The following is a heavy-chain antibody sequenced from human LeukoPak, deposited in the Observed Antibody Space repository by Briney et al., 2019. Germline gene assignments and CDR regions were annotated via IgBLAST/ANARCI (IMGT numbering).Heavy chain of an antibody. CDR2: INHSGST. V-gene: IGHV4-34*01. CDR3: ASITMVREGF. J-gene: IGHJ4*02. Sequence: SETLSLTCAVYGWSFSGYYWSWIRQPPGKGLEWIGEINHSGSTNYNPSLQSRVTISVDTSKNPFSLKLSSVTAADTAVYYCASITMVREGFWGQGTLVTVSS. CDR1: GWSFSGYY. D-gene: IGHD3-10*01.